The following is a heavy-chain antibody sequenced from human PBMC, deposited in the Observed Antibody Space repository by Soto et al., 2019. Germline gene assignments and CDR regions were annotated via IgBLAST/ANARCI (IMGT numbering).Heavy chain of an antibody. J-gene: IGHJ4*02. V-gene: IGHV1-3*01. CDR2: INSVNDHT. Sequence: HAHGQGLEWVGWINSVNDHTIYSEKFQGRVTITSDTSATTAYMELSSLTSEDTAVYYCARNILGGTTDYWGQGTLVTVSS. CDR3: ARNILGGTTDY. D-gene: IGHD1-7*01.